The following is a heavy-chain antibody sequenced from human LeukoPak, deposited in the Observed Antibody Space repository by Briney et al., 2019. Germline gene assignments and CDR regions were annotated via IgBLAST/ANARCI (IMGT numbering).Heavy chain of an antibody. CDR1: GFTFSDYN. CDR2: ISRSGSTK. Sequence: GGSLRLSCAASGFTFSDYNMRWIRQAPGKGLEWVSSISRSGSTKYYADSVKGRFTISRDNSKNTLYLQMNSLRAEDTAVYYCAVESGGVFDYWGQGTLVTVSS. V-gene: IGHV3-11*01. J-gene: IGHJ4*02. CDR3: AVESGGVFDY. D-gene: IGHD3-16*01.